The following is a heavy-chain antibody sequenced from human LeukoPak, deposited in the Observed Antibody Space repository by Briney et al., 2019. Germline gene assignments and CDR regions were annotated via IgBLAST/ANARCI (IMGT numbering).Heavy chain of an antibody. CDR3: AVDMVRGASNDY. J-gene: IGHJ4*02. CDR1: GFTFSNYG. V-gene: IGHV3-23*01. D-gene: IGHD3-10*01. Sequence: GGPLRLSCAASGFTFSNYGMRWVRQAPGKGLEWVSTISGSGGSTYYADSVKGRFTISRDNSKNTLYLQMNTLRAEDTAVYYCAVDMVRGASNDYWGQGTLVTVSS. CDR2: ISGSGGST.